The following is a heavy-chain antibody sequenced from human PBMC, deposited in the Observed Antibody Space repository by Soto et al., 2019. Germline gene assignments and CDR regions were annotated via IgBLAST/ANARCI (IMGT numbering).Heavy chain of an antibody. Sequence: KASETLSLTCAVSGGSISSGGYSWSWIRQPPGKGLEWIGYIYHSGSTYYNPSLKSRVTISVDRSKNQFSLKLSSVTAADTAVYYCARTQPVGGMDVWGQGTTVTVSS. D-gene: IGHD6-6*01. V-gene: IGHV4-30-2*01. CDR2: IYHSGST. J-gene: IGHJ6*02. CDR1: GGSISSGGYS. CDR3: ARTQPVGGMDV.